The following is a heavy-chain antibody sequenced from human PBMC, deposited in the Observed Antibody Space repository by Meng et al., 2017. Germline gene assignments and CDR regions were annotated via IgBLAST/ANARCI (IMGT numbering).Heavy chain of an antibody. CDR2: ISSSGSTI. CDR1: GFTFSSYE. V-gene: IGHV3-48*03. Sequence: GGSLRLSCAASGFTFSSYEMNWVRQAPGKGLEWVSYISSSGSTIYYADSVKGRFTISRDNAKNSLYLQMNSRRAEDTAVYYCARKGGYDSEYFDDWGQGTLVTVSS. CDR3: ARKGGYDSEYFDD. J-gene: IGHJ4*02. D-gene: IGHD5-12*01.